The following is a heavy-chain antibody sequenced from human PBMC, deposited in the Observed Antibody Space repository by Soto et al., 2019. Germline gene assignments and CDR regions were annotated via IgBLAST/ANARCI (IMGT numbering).Heavy chain of an antibody. D-gene: IGHD6-13*01. CDR3: ARGRIRKEQLETHGMDV. CDR1: GFTFSSYD. CDR2: IGTAGDT. Sequence: PGGSLRLSCAASGFTFSSYDMHWVRQATGKGLEWVSAIGTAGDTYYPGSVKGRFTISRENAKNSLYLQMNSLRAEDTAVYYCARGRIRKEQLETHGMDVWGQGTTVTVSS. V-gene: IGHV3-13*01. J-gene: IGHJ6*02.